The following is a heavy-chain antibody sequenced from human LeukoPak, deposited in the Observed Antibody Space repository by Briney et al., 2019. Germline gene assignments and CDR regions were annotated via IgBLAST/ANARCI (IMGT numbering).Heavy chain of an antibody. CDR2: IYHSGST. D-gene: IGHD2/OR15-2a*01. V-gene: IGHV4-38-2*02. Sequence: PSETLSITCTVSGYSISSGYYWGWIRQPPGKGLEWIGSIYHSGSTYYNPSLKSRVTISVDTSKNQFSLKLSSVTAADTAVYYCAKDSAKKYDDYWGQGTLVTVSS. J-gene: IGHJ4*02. CDR3: AKDSAKKYDDY. CDR1: GYSISSGYY.